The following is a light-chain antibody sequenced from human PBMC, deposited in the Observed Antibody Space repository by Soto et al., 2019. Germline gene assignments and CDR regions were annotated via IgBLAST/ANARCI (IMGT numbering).Light chain of an antibody. CDR2: KAS. Sequence: DIQMTQSPSTLSGSVGDRVTITCRASQTISSWLAWYQQKPGKAPKLLIYKASTLKSGVPSRFRGSGSGTDFTLTIRSLQPDDFATYYCQHYNSYSEAFGQGTKVELK. CDR3: QHYNSYSEA. V-gene: IGKV1-5*03. CDR1: QTISSW. J-gene: IGKJ1*01.